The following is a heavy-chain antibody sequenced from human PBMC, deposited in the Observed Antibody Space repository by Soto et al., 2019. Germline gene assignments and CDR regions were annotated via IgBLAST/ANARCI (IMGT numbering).Heavy chain of an antibody. J-gene: IGHJ4*02. CDR3: AKDRRAPYGSGSYYDY. CDR2: ISSSSSTI. Sequence: GGSLRLSCAASGFTFSSYSMNWVRQAPGKGLEWVSYISSSSSTIYYADSVKGRFTISRDNAKNSLYLQMNSLRAEDTAVYYCAKDRRAPYGSGSYYDYWGQGTLVTVSS. D-gene: IGHD3-10*01. V-gene: IGHV3-48*04. CDR1: GFTFSSYS.